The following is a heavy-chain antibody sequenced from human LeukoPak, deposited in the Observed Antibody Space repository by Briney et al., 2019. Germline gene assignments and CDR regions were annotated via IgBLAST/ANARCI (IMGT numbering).Heavy chain of an antibody. CDR2: ISSSSSYI. J-gene: IGHJ4*02. CDR3: ARAPLPLLDDY. Sequence: TSGGSLRLSCAASGFTFSSHSMNWVRQAPGKGLEWVSSISSSSSYIYYADSVKGRFTISRDNAKNSLYLQMNSLRAEDTAVYYCARAPLPLLDDYWGQGTLVTVSS. D-gene: IGHD5-12*01. V-gene: IGHV3-21*01. CDR1: GFTFSSHS.